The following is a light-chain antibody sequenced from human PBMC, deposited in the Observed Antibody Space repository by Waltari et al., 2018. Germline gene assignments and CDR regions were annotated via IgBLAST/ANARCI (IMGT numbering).Light chain of an antibody. CDR1: QSARGF. CDR3: QLGSSWST. V-gene: IGKV3-11*01. J-gene: IGKJ4*01. CDR2: DVS. Sequence: EIVVTQSPATLSLSPGERATLSCRASQSARGFLAWYQQKPGQAPRLLIYDVSKRATGIPSRFSGSGSETDFTLTISSLEAEDFAFYYCQLGSSWSTFGGGTKVEI.